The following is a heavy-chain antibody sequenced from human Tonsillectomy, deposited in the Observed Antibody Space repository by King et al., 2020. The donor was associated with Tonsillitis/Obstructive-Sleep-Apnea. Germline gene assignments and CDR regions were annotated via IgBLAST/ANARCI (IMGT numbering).Heavy chain of an antibody. J-gene: IGHJ4*02. CDR3: ARDTRGGFSGRWGDY. V-gene: IGHV3-30*04. Sequence: VQLVESGGGGGQPGTSLRLSCAASGFTFSGFAMHWVRQAPGRGLEWVAVISDVGINKYYADSVRGRFTISRNNAKSTLYLQMESLRAEDTAVYYCARDTRGGFSGRWGDYGGQGTLVTVSS. CDR2: ISDVGINK. D-gene: IGHD1-26*01. CDR1: GFTFSGFA.